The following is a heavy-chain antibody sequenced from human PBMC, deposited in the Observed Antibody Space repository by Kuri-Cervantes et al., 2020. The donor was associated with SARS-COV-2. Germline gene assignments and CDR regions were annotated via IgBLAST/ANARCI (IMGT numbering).Heavy chain of an antibody. J-gene: IGHJ4*02. CDR1: GFTVSSNY. D-gene: IGHD2/OR15-2a*01. CDR3: AKVGLSFDY. CDR2: IDSSSYYI. V-gene: IGHV3-53*01. Sequence: GESLKISCAASGFTVSSNYMSWVRQAPGKGLEWVASIDSSSYYIYHADSVKGRFTISRDNSKNTLYLQMNSLRAEDSALYYCAKVGLSFDYWGQGTLVTVSS.